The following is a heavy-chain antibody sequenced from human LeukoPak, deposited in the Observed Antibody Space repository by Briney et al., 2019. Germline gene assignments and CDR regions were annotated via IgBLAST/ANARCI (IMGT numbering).Heavy chain of an antibody. Sequence: GGSLRLSCAASGFTFSSYGMHWVRQAPGKGLEWVAVIWYDGSNKYYADSVKGRFTISRDNSKNTLYLQMNSLRAEDTAVYYCAREVKYGDGHAFDIWGQGTMVTVSS. CDR1: GFTFSSYG. CDR2: IWYDGSNK. D-gene: IGHD4-17*01. J-gene: IGHJ3*02. V-gene: IGHV3-33*01. CDR3: AREVKYGDGHAFDI.